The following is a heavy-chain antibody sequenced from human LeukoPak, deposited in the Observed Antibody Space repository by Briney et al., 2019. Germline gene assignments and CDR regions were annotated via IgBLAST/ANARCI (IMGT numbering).Heavy chain of an antibody. V-gene: IGHV4-59*08. CDR1: SGSISSYY. CDR2: IFSGGIT. J-gene: IGHJ6*01. CDR3: ARGVCTSSYCYAGDYGLDV. Sequence: SETLSLTRTVSSGSISSYYWSWIRQPPGKGLEWIGYIFSGGITNYNPSLKSRTTISLDTSESQFSLTVTSVTAADTAVYYCARGVCTSSYCYAGDYGLDVWGQGTTVTVSS. D-gene: IGHD2-2*01.